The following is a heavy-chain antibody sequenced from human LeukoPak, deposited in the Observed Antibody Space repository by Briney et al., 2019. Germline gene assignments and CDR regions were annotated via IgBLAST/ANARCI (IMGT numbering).Heavy chain of an antibody. CDR3: ARVMITFGGGEYYFDY. CDR1: GYTFTSYA. V-gene: IGHV1-3*01. Sequence: EASVTVSCKASGYTFTSYAMHWVRQAPGQRLEWMGWINAGNGNTKYSQKFQGRVTITRDTSASTAYMELSSLRPEDTAVYYCARVMITFGGGEYYFDYWGQGTLVTVSS. CDR2: INAGNGNT. J-gene: IGHJ4*02. D-gene: IGHD3-16*01.